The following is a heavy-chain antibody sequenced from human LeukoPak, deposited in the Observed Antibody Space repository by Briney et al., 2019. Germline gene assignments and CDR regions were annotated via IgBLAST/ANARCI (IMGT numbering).Heavy chain of an antibody. J-gene: IGHJ4*02. CDR1: GYTFTSYA. CDR3: ARDADLEAGYSRGLLGY. CDR2: INTNTGNP. D-gene: IGHD3-9*01. Sequence: ASVKVSCKASGYTFTSYAMNWVRQAPGQGLEWMGWINTNTGNPTYAQGFTGRFVFSLDTSVSTAYLQISSLKAEDTAVYYCARDADLEAGYSRGLLGYWGQGTLVTVSS. V-gene: IGHV7-4-1*02.